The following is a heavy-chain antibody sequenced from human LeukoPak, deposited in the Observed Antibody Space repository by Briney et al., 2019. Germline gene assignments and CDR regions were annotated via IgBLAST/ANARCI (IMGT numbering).Heavy chain of an antibody. V-gene: IGHV4-59*01. Sequence: KPSETLSLTCTVSGGSISSYYWSWIRQPPGKGLEWIGYIYYSGSTNYNPSLKSRVTISVGTSKNQFSLKVNSVTAADTAVYYCARAPGNDYYPYYYMDVWGKGTTVTVSS. J-gene: IGHJ6*03. CDR1: GGSISSYY. CDR3: ARAPGNDYYPYYYMDV. CDR2: IYYSGST. D-gene: IGHD4/OR15-4a*01.